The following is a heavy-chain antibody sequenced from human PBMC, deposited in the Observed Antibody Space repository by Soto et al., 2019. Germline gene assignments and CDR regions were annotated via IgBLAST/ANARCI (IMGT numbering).Heavy chain of an antibody. CDR2: IYPGDSDT. J-gene: IGHJ4*02. CDR3: ARLSNTWYSNFDY. Sequence: GESLNISCKGSGYSFTSYWIGWVRQMPGTGLEWMGIIYPGDSDTRYSPSFQGQVTISVDKSISTAYLQWSSLKASDTAMFYCARLSNTWYSNFDYWGQGTLVTVSS. V-gene: IGHV5-51*01. D-gene: IGHD6-13*01. CDR1: GYSFTSYW.